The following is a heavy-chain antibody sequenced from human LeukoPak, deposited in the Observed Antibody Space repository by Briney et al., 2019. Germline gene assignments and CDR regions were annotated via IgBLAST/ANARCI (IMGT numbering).Heavy chain of an antibody. CDR1: GGSTSSTSYY. D-gene: IGHD5-12*01. CDR3: ASGYSGYDSLDAFDI. V-gene: IGHV4-39*07. CDR2: IYHSGST. Sequence: PSETLSLTCTVSGGSTSSTSYYWGWIRQSPGKGLEWIGSIYHSGSTYYNPSLKSRVTISVDTSKNQFSLKLSSVTAADTAVYYCASGYSGYDSLDAFDIWGQGTMVTVSS. J-gene: IGHJ3*02.